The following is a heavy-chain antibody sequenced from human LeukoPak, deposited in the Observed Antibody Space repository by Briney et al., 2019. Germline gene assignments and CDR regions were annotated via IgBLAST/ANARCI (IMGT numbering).Heavy chain of an antibody. CDR3: VRPAEQQLDAYDI. V-gene: IGHV4-59*05. CDR2: IYYRGST. D-gene: IGHD6-13*01. Sequence: PSETLSLTCTVSGDSISSYYWSWIRQPPGKGLEWIGSIYYRGSTYYNPSLKSRVTISVDTSKNQFSLKLTSVTAADTAVYYCVRPAEQQLDAYDIWGQGKMVTVSS. CDR1: GDSISSYY. J-gene: IGHJ3*02.